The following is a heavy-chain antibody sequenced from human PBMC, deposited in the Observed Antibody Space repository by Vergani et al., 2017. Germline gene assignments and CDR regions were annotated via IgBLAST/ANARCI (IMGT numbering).Heavy chain of an antibody. V-gene: IGHV4-38-2*02. Sequence: QVQLQESGPGLVKPSETLSLTCAVSGYSISSGYYWGWIRQPPGKGLEWIGSIYHSGSTYYNPSLKSRVTISVDTSKNQFPLKLSSVTAADTAVYYCARDTIVVVAATLSYNWFDPWGQGTLVTVSS. CDR2: IYHSGST. CDR1: GYSISSGYY. D-gene: IGHD2-15*01. J-gene: IGHJ5*02. CDR3: ARDTIVVVAATLSYNWFDP.